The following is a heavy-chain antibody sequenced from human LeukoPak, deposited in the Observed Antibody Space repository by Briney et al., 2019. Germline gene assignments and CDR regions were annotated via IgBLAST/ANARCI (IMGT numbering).Heavy chain of an antibody. V-gene: IGHV1-2*02. Sequence: ASVKVSCKASGYTFTGYYMHWVRQAPGQGLEWMGWINPNSGGTNYAQKFQGRVTMTRDTSISTAYMELSRLRSDDTAVYYCARDRGGGYNLTPDYWGQGSLVTVSS. J-gene: IGHJ4*02. CDR1: GYTFTGYY. D-gene: IGHD5-24*01. CDR2: INPNSGGT. CDR3: ARDRGGGYNLTPDY.